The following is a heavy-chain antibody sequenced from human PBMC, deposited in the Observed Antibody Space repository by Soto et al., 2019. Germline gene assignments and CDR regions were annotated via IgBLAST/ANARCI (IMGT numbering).Heavy chain of an antibody. CDR2: ISGSGATT. D-gene: IGHD6-6*01. J-gene: IGHJ4*02. CDR1: GFTFSSYA. CDR3: AKAYTSSSLRYYFDY. Sequence: GGSLRLSCAASGFTFSSYAMSWVRQAPGRGLEWVSAISGSGATTYYADSVKGRFTFSRDNSKNTLYLQMNSLRAEDTSVYYCAKAYTSSSLRYYFDYWGRGTLVTAPQ. V-gene: IGHV3-23*01.